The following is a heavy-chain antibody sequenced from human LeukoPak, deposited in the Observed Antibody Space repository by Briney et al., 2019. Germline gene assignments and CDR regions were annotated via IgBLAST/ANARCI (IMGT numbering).Heavy chain of an antibody. CDR1: GGTFSSHA. V-gene: IGHV1-69*04. D-gene: IGHD3-9*01. CDR2: IIPRLDIA. Sequence: SVKVSCKASGGTFSSHAISWVRQAPGQGLEWMGRIIPRLDIANSAQSFQRRVTITANKSTSTAYMELSSLRSDDTAVYYCAREWYDILTGYQGFQLDYWGQGSLVTVSS. J-gene: IGHJ4*02. CDR3: AREWYDILTGYQGFQLDY.